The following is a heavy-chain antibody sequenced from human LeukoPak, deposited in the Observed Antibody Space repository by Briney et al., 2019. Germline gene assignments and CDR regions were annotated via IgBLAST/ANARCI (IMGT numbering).Heavy chain of an antibody. D-gene: IGHD1-26*01. CDR1: GFTFSSYS. V-gene: IGHV3-21*01. J-gene: IGHJ3*02. CDR3: ARDSGSYAWRAFDI. CDR2: ICSSSSYI. Sequence: PGGSLRLSCAASGFTFSSYSMNWVRQAPGKGLEWVSSICSSSSYIYYADSVKGRFTISRDNAKNSLYLQMNGLRAEDTAVYYCARDSGSYAWRAFDIWGQGTMVTVSS.